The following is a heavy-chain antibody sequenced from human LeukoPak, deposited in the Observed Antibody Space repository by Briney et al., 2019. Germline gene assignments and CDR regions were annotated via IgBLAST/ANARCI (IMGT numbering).Heavy chain of an antibody. Sequence: PSETLSLTCTVSGGSVSSGSYYWSWIRQPPGKGLEWIGHIYYSGSTNYNPSLKSRVTISVDTSKNQFSLKLSSVTAADTAVYYCARDKDIVVVPAATPRRYYYYYGMDVWGKGTTVTVSS. CDR2: IYYSGST. J-gene: IGHJ6*04. D-gene: IGHD2-2*01. V-gene: IGHV4-61*01. CDR1: GGSVSSGSYY. CDR3: ARDKDIVVVPAATPRRYYYYYGMDV.